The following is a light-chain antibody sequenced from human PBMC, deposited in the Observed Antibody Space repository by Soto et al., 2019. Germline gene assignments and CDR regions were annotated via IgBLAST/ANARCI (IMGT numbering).Light chain of an antibody. V-gene: IGLV2-23*01. CDR1: SSDVGSYNL. CDR3: SSYAGSGTNVV. Sequence: QSALTQPASVSGSPGQSIAISCTGTSSDVGSYNLVSWYQQHPGKAPKVMIYEDNKRPSGVSNRFSGSTSGNTASLTISGLQPEDSADYYCSSYAGSGTNVVFGGGTKVTVL. J-gene: IGLJ2*01. CDR2: EDN.